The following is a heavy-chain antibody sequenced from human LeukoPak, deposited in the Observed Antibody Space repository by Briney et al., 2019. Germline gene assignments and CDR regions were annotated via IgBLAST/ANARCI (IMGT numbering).Heavy chain of an antibody. CDR3: ARDRWYSSSSGQGY. J-gene: IGHJ4*02. D-gene: IGHD6-6*01. V-gene: IGHV1-2*02. CDR1: GYTFTGYY. Sequence: GASVKVSCKASGYTFTGYYMHWVRQAPGQGLEWMGLINPNSGGTNYAQKFQGRVTMTRDTSISTAYMELSRLRSDDTAVYYCARDRWYSSSSGQGYWGQGTLVTVSS. CDR2: INPNSGGT.